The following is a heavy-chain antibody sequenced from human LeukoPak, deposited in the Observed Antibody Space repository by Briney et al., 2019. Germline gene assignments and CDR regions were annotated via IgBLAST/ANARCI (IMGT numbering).Heavy chain of an antibody. CDR1: GITLSNYG. V-gene: IGHV3-21*06. D-gene: IGHD6-19*01. Sequence: GGSLRLSCAVSGITLSNYGMSWVRQAPGKGLEWVSSNSDFGSSHHADSVKGRFTTSRDNAKNSVHLQMNSLRVEDTAIYYCARHSGGDGYNYNGMDVWGQGTMVTVSS. J-gene: IGHJ6*02. CDR2: NSDFGSS. CDR3: ARHSGGDGYNYNGMDV.